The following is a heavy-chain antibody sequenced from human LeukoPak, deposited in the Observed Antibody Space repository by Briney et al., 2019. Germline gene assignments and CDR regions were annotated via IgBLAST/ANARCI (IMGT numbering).Heavy chain of an antibody. D-gene: IGHD6-13*01. Sequence: SETLSLTCTVSGGSISSSSYYWGWIRQPPGKGLEWIGSIYYSGSTYYNPSLKSRVTISVDTSKNQFSLKLSSVTAADTAVYYCAGRGRGTRIAAAGTPYYFDYWGQGTLVTVSS. CDR1: GGSISSSSYY. CDR2: IYYSGST. J-gene: IGHJ4*02. CDR3: AGRGRGTRIAAAGTPYYFDY. V-gene: IGHV4-39*01.